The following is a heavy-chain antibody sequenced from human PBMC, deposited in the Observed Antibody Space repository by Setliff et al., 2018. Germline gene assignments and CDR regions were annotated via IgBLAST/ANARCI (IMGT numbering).Heavy chain of an antibody. CDR1: GASISTYY. V-gene: IGHV4-59*01. CDR2: IYYSGST. Sequence: PSETLSLTCTVSGASISTYYWSWIRQPQGKGLEWIGYIYYSGSTNYNPSLKSRVTISVDTSKNQFALKLSSVTAADTAVYYCARDRGHDYGGLDIWGQGTMVTVSS. J-gene: IGHJ3*02. D-gene: IGHD4-17*01. CDR3: ARDRGHDYGGLDI.